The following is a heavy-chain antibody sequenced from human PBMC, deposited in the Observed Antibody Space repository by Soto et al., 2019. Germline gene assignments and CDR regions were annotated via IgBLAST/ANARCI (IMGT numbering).Heavy chain of an antibody. Sequence: PSETLSLTCAVSGGSISSGGYSWSWIRHPPGKGLEWIGYIYHSGSTYYNPSLKSRVTISVDRSKNQFSLKLSSVTAADTAVYYCARGSTTVTTLGGFGRSFDYWGQGTLVTVSS. D-gene: IGHD4-17*01. J-gene: IGHJ4*02. CDR2: IYHSGST. CDR3: ARGSTTVTTLGGFGRSFDY. V-gene: IGHV4-30-2*01. CDR1: GGSISSGGYS.